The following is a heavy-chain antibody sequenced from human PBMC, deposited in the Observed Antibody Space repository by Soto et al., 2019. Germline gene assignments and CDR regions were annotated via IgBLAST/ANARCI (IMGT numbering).Heavy chain of an antibody. CDR1: GGSMSEYF. CDR2: IYYLGST. J-gene: IGHJ4*02. Sequence: SETLSLTCSVSGGSMSEYFWSWIRQSPGKGLEWIGYIYYLGSTDYNPSLKSRVTISVDTSKRQFSLRLTSVTAADTAVYYCARDGYDGLGSPYQAYWGQGTKGTVSS. D-gene: IGHD3-10*01. CDR3: ARDGYDGLGSPYQAY. V-gene: IGHV4-59*01.